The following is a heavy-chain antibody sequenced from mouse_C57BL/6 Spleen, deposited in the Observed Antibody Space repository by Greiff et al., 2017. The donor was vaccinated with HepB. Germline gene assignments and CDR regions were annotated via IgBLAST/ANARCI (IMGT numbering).Heavy chain of an antibody. J-gene: IGHJ4*01. CDR3: ARREAMDY. CDR2: IYPGDGAT. CDR1: GYAFSSSW. V-gene: IGHV1-82*01. Sequence: VQLQQSGPELVKPGASVKISCKASGYAFSSSWMNWVKQRPGKGLEWIGRIYPGDGATNYNGKFKGKATLTADKSSSTAYMQLSSLTSEDSAVYFCARREAMDYWGQGTSVTVSS.